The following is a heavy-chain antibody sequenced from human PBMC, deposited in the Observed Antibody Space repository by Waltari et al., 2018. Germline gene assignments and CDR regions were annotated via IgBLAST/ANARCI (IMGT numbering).Heavy chain of an antibody. V-gene: IGHV4-38-2*02. CDR2: IYHSGST. D-gene: IGHD3-22*01. J-gene: IGHJ3*02. CDR3: ARDIGRNYYDSSGYDDAFDI. CDR1: GYSISSGYY. Sequence: QVQLQESGPGLVKPSETLSLTCAVSGYSISSGYYWGWLRQPPGKALVWIGSIYHSGSTYYNPSLKSRVTISVDTSKNQFSLKLSSVTAADTAVYYCARDIGRNYYDSSGYDDAFDIWGQGTMVTVSS.